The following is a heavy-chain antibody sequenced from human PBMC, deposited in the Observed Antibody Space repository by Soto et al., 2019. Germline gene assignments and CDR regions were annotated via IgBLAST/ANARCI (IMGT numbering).Heavy chain of an antibody. CDR1: GFTFSSYS. D-gene: IGHD4-17*01. CDR3: ARDLVEWGDYGYFDY. Sequence: EVQLVESGGGLIQRGGSLRLSCAASGFTFSSYSMNWVRQAPGKGLEWVSYISSSSTTIYYADSVKGRFTISRDNAKHSLYLQMNSLRAEDTAVYYCARDLVEWGDYGYFDYWGQGTLVTVSS. V-gene: IGHV3-48*01. J-gene: IGHJ4*02. CDR2: ISSSSTTI.